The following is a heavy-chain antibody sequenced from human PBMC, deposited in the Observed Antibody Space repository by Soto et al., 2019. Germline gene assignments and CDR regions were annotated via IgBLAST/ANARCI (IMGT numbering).Heavy chain of an antibody. D-gene: IGHD1-7*01. CDR3: ARERTHYFDY. V-gene: IGHV4-31*03. Sequence: SETLSLTCTVSGGSISSGGYYWSWIRQHPGKGLEWIGYIYYSGSTYYNPSLKSRVTISVDTSKNQFSLKLSSVTAANTAVYYCARERTHYFDYWGQGTLVTVS. CDR2: IYYSGST. J-gene: IGHJ4*02. CDR1: GGSISSGGYY.